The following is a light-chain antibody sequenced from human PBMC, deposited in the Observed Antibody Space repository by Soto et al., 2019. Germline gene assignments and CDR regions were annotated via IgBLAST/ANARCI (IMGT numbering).Light chain of an antibody. J-gene: IGKJ1*01. CDR2: GAS. CDR3: QQYESSSRT. CDR1: QSVSSSY. V-gene: IGKV3-20*01. Sequence: EIVLTQSPGTLSLSPGERATLSCRASQSVSSSYLAWYQQKPGQAPRLLIYGASSRATGIPDRFSGSGSGTDFTLTIRRLEPEDFAVYYCQQYESSSRTFGQGTKV.